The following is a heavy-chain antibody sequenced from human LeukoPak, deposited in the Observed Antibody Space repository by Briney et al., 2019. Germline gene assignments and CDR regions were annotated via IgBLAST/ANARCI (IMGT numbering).Heavy chain of an antibody. CDR2: IKQDGSEK. Sequence: PGGSLRLSCAASGFTFSTYWMTWVRQAPGKGLEWVANIKQDGSEKYYVDSVKGRFTISRDNAKNSLYLQMTSLSAEDTAVYYCARHKGTHFLDWGQGALVTVSS. CDR3: ARHKGTHFLD. D-gene: IGHD2/OR15-2a*01. J-gene: IGHJ4*02. V-gene: IGHV3-7*01. CDR1: GFTFSTYW.